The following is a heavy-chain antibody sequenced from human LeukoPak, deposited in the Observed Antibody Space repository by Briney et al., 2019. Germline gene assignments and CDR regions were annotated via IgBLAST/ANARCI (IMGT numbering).Heavy chain of an antibody. Sequence: SETLSLTCAVYGGSFSGYYWSWIRQPPGKGLEWIGEINHGGSTNYNPSLKSRVTISVDTSQNQFSLKLSSVTAADTAVYYCARLPPSYYYGSGSYRDAFDIWGQGTMVTVSS. V-gene: IGHV4-34*01. CDR2: INHGGST. CDR3: ARLPPSYYYGSGSYRDAFDI. D-gene: IGHD3-10*01. CDR1: GGSFSGYY. J-gene: IGHJ3*02.